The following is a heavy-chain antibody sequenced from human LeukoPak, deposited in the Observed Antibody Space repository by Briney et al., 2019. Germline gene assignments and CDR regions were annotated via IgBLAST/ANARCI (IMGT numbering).Heavy chain of an antibody. J-gene: IGHJ4*02. CDR1: GYTFTGYY. CDR3: ARDASAGFDRSHTFDY. V-gene: IGHV1-2*02. D-gene: IGHD2-15*01. Sequence: SSVKVSCKASGYTFTGYYMHWVRQAPAQGLEWMGWINPNSGGTNYAQKFQGRVTMTRDTSISTAYMELSRLRSDDTAVYYCARDASAGFDRSHTFDYWGQGTLVTVSS. CDR2: INPNSGGT.